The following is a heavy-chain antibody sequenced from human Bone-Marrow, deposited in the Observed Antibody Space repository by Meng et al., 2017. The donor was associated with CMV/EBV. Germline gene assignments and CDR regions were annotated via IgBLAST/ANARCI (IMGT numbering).Heavy chain of an antibody. CDR3: AKYPRYCSSTSCYDYYFDY. J-gene: IGHJ4*02. CDR2: ISYDGSNK. D-gene: IGHD2-2*01. Sequence: GESLKISCAASGFTFSSYAMHWVRQAPGKGLEWVAVISYDGSNKYYADSVKGRFTISRDNSKNTLYLQMNSLRAEDTAVYYCAKYPRYCSSTSCYDYYFDYWGQGTLVTVSS. CDR1: GFTFSSYA. V-gene: IGHV3-30-3*02.